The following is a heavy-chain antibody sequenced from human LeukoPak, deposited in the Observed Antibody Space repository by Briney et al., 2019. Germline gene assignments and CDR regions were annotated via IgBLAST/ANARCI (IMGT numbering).Heavy chain of an antibody. V-gene: IGHV3-9*01. CDR1: GFTFDDYA. CDR2: ISWNSGSI. D-gene: IGHD4-11*01. J-gene: IGHJ4*02. CDR3: ARGYSDWLR. Sequence: PGRSLRLSCAASGFTFDDYAMRWVRQAPGKGLEWVSGISWNSGSIGYADSVKGRFTISRDNAKNSLSLQLSGLRVQDTAVYYCARGYSDWLRWGQRTQVTVSS.